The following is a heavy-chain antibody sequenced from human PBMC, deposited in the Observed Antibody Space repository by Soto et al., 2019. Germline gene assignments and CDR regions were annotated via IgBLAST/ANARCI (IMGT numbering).Heavy chain of an antibody. CDR1: GVSISRTSYS. CDR3: ARGGSGWYGHNWFDP. Sequence: SETLSLTCNVSGVSISRTSYSWSWIRQSPGKGLECVGFIDHRGSPYYNPSLEGRSTISLDTAKNHFSLKLSSVTVADTAVYYCARGGSGWYGHNWFDPWGQGTLVTVS. J-gene: IGHJ5*02. CDR2: IDHRGSP. D-gene: IGHD6-19*01. V-gene: IGHV4-30-4*08.